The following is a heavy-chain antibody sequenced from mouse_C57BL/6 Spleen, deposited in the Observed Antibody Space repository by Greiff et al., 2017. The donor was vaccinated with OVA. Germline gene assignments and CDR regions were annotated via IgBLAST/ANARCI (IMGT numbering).Heavy chain of an antibody. D-gene: IGHD1-1*01. V-gene: IGHV1-18*01. Sequence: VQLQQSGPELVKPGASVKIPCKASGYTFTDYNMDWVKQSHGKSLEWIGDINPNNGGTIYNQKFKGKATLTVDKSSSTAYMELRSLTSEDTAVYYCARSNYYGSSYDAMDYWGQRTSVTVSS. CDR1: GYTFTDYN. CDR3: ARSNYYGSSYDAMDY. CDR2: INPNNGGT. J-gene: IGHJ4*01.